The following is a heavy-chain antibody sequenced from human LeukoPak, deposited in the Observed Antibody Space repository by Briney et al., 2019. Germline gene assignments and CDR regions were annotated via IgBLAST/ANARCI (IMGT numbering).Heavy chain of an antibody. J-gene: IGHJ4*02. CDR2: IYYSGST. D-gene: IGHD2-2*03. V-gene: IGHV4-39*07. Sequence: SETLSLTCTVSGGPISSSSYYWGWIRQPPGKGLEWIGSIYYSGSTYYNPSLKSRVTISVDTSKNQFSLKLSSVTAADTAVYYCARDLGSFHRWGQGTLVTVSS. CDR3: ARDLGSFHR. CDR1: GGPISSSSYY.